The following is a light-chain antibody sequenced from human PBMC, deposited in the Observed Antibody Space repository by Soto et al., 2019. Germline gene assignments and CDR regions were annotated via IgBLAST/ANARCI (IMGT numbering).Light chain of an antibody. Sequence: QSVLTQHRSVSGSPRQSVTISSTGTGSDVGGYDYVSWYQQHPGKAPKLMIYGVTKRPSGVPDRFSGSKSGNTASLTISGLQAEDESDYYCCSHGGRHSYVFGTGTKVTVL. V-gene: IGLV2-11*01. CDR1: GSDVGGYDY. CDR2: GVT. J-gene: IGLJ1*01. CDR3: CSHGGRHSYV.